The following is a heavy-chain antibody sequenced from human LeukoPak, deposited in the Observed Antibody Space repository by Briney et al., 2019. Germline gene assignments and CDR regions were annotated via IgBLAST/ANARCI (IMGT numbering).Heavy chain of an antibody. V-gene: IGHV3-33*01. Sequence: GRSLRLSCAASGFTFSSYGMHWARQAPGKGLEWVAVIWYDGSNKYYADSVKGRFTISRDNSKNTLYLQMNSLRAEDTAVYYCARSGYSYGPSAYYYGMDVWGQGTTVTVSS. J-gene: IGHJ6*02. CDR3: ARSGYSYGPSAYYYGMDV. CDR1: GFTFSSYG. CDR2: IWYDGSNK. D-gene: IGHD5-18*01.